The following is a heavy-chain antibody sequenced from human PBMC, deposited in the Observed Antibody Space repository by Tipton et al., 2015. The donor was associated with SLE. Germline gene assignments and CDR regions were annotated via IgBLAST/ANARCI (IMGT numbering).Heavy chain of an antibody. J-gene: IGHJ4*02. CDR1: GVSISSGWW. CDR2: IAHSESP. D-gene: IGHD4-11*01. CDR3: ARNGDYSLAS. V-gene: IGHV4-4*02. Sequence: TLSLTCGVSGVSISSGWWWSWVRQPPGKGLEWIGEIAHSESPSYNPSLKSRVTISVDTSKNQFSLQLRSVTAADTAVYYCARNGDYSLASWGQGTLVTVSS.